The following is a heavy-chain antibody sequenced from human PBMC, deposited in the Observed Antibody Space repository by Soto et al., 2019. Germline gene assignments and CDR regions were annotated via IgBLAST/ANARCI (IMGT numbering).Heavy chain of an antibody. CDR2: ISYDGSNK. CDR3: ARDLAKFTVTNYYYYGMDV. J-gene: IGHJ6*02. Sequence: GGSLRLSCAASGFTFSSYAMHWVRQAPGKGLEWVAVISYDGSNKYYADSVKGRFTISRDNSKNTLYLQMNSLRAEDTAVYYCARDLAKFTVTNYYYYGMDVWGQGTTVTVSS. D-gene: IGHD4-4*01. CDR1: GFTFSSYA. V-gene: IGHV3-30-3*01.